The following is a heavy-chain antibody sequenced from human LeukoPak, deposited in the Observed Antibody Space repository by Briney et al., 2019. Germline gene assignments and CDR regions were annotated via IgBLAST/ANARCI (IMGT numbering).Heavy chain of an antibody. J-gene: IGHJ5*02. CDR3: AREPSITMIVGWFDP. CDR1: GFTFSDYY. V-gene: IGHV3-11*01. Sequence: GGSLRLSCAASGFTFSDYYMSWIRQAPGKGLEWDSYISSSGSTIYYADSVKGRFTISRDNAKNSLYLQMNSLRAEDTAVYYCAREPSITMIVGWFDPWGQGTLVTVSS. D-gene: IGHD3-22*01. CDR2: ISSSGSTI.